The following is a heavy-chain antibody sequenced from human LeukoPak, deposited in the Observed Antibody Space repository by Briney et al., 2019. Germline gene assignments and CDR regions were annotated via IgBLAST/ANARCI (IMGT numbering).Heavy chain of an antibody. Sequence: TGESLRLSCAASGFTFSSYTMTWVRQAPGKGLEWVSSISRSGDYIFYADSVRGRSTISRDNAKNSLYLQMTSLRAEDTAVYYCAKDRLVGGSDRHPLDYRGQGTLVTVSS. V-gene: IGHV3-21*01. CDR2: ISRSGDYI. CDR1: GFTFSSYT. J-gene: IGHJ4*02. D-gene: IGHD1-26*01. CDR3: AKDRLVGGSDRHPLDY.